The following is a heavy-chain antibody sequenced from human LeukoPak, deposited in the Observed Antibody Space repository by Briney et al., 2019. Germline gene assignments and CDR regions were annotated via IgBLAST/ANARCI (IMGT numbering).Heavy chain of an antibody. Sequence: SETLSLTCTVSGGSISSGDYYWSWIRQPPGKGLEWIGYIYHSGSTYYNPSLKSRVTISVDTSKNQFSLKLSSVTAADTAVYYCARTHAKPTIFGVVIIRHADYWGQGTLVTVSS. D-gene: IGHD3-3*01. CDR2: IYHSGST. CDR1: GGSISSGDYY. V-gene: IGHV4-30-4*08. CDR3: ARTHAKPTIFGVVIIRHADY. J-gene: IGHJ4*02.